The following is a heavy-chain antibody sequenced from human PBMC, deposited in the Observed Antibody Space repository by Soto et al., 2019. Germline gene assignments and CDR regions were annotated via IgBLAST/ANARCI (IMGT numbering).Heavy chain of an antibody. J-gene: IGHJ6*02. Sequence: SVKVSCKASAGTFSSYAIRWVRQAPGQGLEWMGGIIPIFGTANYAQKFQGRVTITADKSTSTAYMELSSLRSEDTAVYYCARGNYYYCGMDVWGQGTTVTVYS. CDR1: AGTFSSYA. CDR2: IIPIFGTA. V-gene: IGHV1-69*06. CDR3: ARGNYYYCGMDV.